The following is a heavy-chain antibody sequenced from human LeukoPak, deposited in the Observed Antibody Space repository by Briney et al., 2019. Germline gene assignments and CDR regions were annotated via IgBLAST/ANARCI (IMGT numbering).Heavy chain of an antibody. CDR3: AKDQSGDQH. CDR1: GFTFSSYA. J-gene: IGHJ1*01. D-gene: IGHD3-3*01. CDR2: ISGSGGSR. Sequence: GGSLRLSCAASGFTFSSYAVSWVRQAPGKGLEWVSAISGSGGSRYYADSVKGRFTIPRDTAKNTLYLQMKSQRAEDTAVYSGAKDQSGDQHWGQGNLVTVSS. V-gene: IGHV3-23*01.